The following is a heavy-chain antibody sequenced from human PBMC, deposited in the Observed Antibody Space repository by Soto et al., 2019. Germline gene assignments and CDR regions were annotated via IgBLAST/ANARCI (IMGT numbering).Heavy chain of an antibody. CDR1: GYTFRNYY. Sequence: QVQLVQSGAEVKKPGASVNISCKASGYTFRNYYIHWVRQAPGQGLEWMGIINPTGGSRNYAQRWRGRVTVNMDTSTATVYMELSSLRFEHTAVYYCARDLAAGDYWGQGTLVTVSS. J-gene: IGHJ4*02. CDR2: INPTGGSR. CDR3: ARDLAAGDY. D-gene: IGHD6-25*01. V-gene: IGHV1-46*04.